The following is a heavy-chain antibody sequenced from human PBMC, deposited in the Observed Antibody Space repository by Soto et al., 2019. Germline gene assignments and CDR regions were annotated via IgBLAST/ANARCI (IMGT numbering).Heavy chain of an antibody. J-gene: IGHJ6*02. CDR3: AKDMYSRFLEWFGPKRTLDLDV. CDR2: ISGSGGST. D-gene: IGHD3-3*01. CDR1: GFTFSSYA. Sequence: PGGSLRLSCAASGFTFSSYAMSWVRQAPGKGLEWVSAISGSGGSTYYADSVKGRFTISRDNSKNTLFLQMSSLRDEDTAVYYCAKDMYSRFLEWFGPKRTLDLDVWGQGTTVTVSS. V-gene: IGHV3-23*01.